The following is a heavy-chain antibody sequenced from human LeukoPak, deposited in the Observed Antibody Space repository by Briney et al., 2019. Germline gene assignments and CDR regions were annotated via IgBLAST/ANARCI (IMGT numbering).Heavy chain of an antibody. D-gene: IGHD2-2*01. CDR3: ARGALQAAMEWWFDP. CDR1: GDSISSYY. Sequence: SETLSLTCTVSGDSISSYYWNWIRQPAGKGLEWIGRIFTSGSTNCNPSLKSRVTMSVDTSKNQFSLKLSSVTASDTAVYYCARGALQAAMEWWFDPWGQGTLVTVSS. V-gene: IGHV4-4*07. CDR2: IFTSGST. J-gene: IGHJ5*02.